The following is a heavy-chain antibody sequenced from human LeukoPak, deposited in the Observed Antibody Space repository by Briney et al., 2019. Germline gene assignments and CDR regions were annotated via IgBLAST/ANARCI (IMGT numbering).Heavy chain of an antibody. CDR1: GFSLSTNAVG. CDR3: AHSRGFSGGCGY. D-gene: IGHD6-19*01. Sequence: SGPTLVNPTQTLTLTCTFSGFSLSTNAVGVGWIRQPPGKALEWLAVIYWDDDQRYSPFLKSRLTITKDTSKNQVVLTMTNMDPVDTATYYCAHSRGFSGGCGYWGQGTLVTVSS. J-gene: IGHJ4*02. CDR2: IYWDDDQ. V-gene: IGHV2-5*02.